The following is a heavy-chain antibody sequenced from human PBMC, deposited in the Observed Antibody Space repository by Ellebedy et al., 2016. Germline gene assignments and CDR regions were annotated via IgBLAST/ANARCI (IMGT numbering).Heavy chain of an antibody. CDR1: GFSLTTSQLV. Sequence: SGPTLVKPTQTLTLTCTFYGFSLTTSQLVVGWVRQPPGKALEWLAFIYGNDDPRYSPSLRTRLTITKDTSKNQVVLTMTNVDPVDTATYYCVHRTTITSVDYWGQGSLVTVSS. J-gene: IGHJ4*02. CDR2: IYGNDDP. V-gene: IGHV2-5*01. CDR3: VHRTTITSVDY. D-gene: IGHD4-11*01.